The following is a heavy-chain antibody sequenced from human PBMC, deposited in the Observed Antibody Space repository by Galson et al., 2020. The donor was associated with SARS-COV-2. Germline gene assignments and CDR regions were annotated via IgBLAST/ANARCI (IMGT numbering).Heavy chain of an antibody. J-gene: IGHJ4*02. CDR1: GFTFSSYS. D-gene: IGHD5-18*01. CDR2: ISSSSSYI. V-gene: IGHV3-21*01. CDR3: ARDSDAGGIQLWFPPTYFDY. Sequence: GGSLRLSCAASGFTFSSYSMNWVRQAPGKGLEWVSSISSSSSYIYYADSVKGRFTISRDNAKNSLYLQMNSLRAEDTAVYYCARDSDAGGIQLWFPPTYFDYWGQGTLVTVSS.